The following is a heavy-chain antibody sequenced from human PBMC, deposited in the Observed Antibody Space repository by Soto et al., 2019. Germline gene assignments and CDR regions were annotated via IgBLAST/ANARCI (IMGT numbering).Heavy chain of an antibody. D-gene: IGHD6-13*01. J-gene: IGHJ6*02. V-gene: IGHV3-23*01. CDR2: ISGSGGST. Sequence: EVQLLESGGGLVQPGGSLRLSCAASGFTFSSYAMSWVRQAPGKGLEWVSAISGSGGSTYYADSVKGRFTISRDNSKNTLYLQMNSLRAEDTAVYYCAKVLAAALYYYSGMDVWGQGTTVTVSS. CDR3: AKVLAAALYYYSGMDV. CDR1: GFTFSSYA.